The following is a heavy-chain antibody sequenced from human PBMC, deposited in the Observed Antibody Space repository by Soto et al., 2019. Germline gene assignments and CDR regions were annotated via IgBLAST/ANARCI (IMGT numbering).Heavy chain of an antibody. Sequence: SGPTLVNPTQTLTLTCTFSGFSLSTSGVGVGWIRQPPGKALEWLALIYWDDDKRYSPSLKSRLTITKDTSKNQVVLTMTNMDAVDTATYYYAHKGPDYDILTGPQSPNWFDPWGQGTLVTVSS. CDR1: GFSLSTSGVG. CDR3: AHKGPDYDILTGPQSPNWFDP. J-gene: IGHJ5*02. V-gene: IGHV2-5*02. D-gene: IGHD3-9*01. CDR2: IYWDDDK.